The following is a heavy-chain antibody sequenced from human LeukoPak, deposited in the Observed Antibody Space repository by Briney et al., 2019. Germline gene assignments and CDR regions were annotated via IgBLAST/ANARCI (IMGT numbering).Heavy chain of an antibody. J-gene: IGHJ4*02. D-gene: IGHD3-3*01. CDR2: IKGDGIST. CDR1: GFDFSSNW. Sequence: GGSLRLSCAASGFDFSSNWMHWVRHAPGQGLVWVSRIKGDGISTNYADSVKGRFIISRDIAKNTLYLQMNSLRAEDTGVYYCAKDHYWSIDYWGRGTLVTVSS. V-gene: IGHV3-74*01. CDR3: AKDHYWSIDY.